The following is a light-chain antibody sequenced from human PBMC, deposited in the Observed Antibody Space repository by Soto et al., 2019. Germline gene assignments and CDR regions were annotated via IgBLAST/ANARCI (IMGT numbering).Light chain of an antibody. Sequence: QSALTQPASVSGSPGQSITISCTGTSSDVGAYNYVSWYQQHPGKAPKLMIYEVSYRPSGVSDRFSGSRSGNTASLTVSGLQTEDEAVYFCTSYAGTKNYVVFGGGTKLTVL. V-gene: IGLV2-14*01. CDR1: SSDVGAYNY. CDR3: TSYAGTKNYVV. J-gene: IGLJ2*01. CDR2: EVS.